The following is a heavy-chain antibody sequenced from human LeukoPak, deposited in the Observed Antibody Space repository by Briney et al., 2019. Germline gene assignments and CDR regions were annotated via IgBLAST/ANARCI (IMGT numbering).Heavy chain of an antibody. CDR1: GYTFTSYD. D-gene: IGHD3-10*01. V-gene: IGHV1-2*02. Sequence: ASVKVSCKAPGYTFTSYDINWVRQATGQGLEWMGWINPNSGGTNYAQKFQGRVTMTRDTSISTAYMELSRLRSDDTAVYYCARVGRVLLWFGELLQDAFDIWGQGTMVTVSS. CDR2: INPNSGGT. J-gene: IGHJ3*02. CDR3: ARVGRVLLWFGELLQDAFDI.